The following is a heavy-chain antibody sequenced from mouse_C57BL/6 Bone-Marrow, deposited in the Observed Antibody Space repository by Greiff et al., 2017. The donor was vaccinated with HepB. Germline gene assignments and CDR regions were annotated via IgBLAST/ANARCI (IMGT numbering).Heavy chain of an antibody. Sequence: VQLQQSGAELVKPGASVMMSCKASGYTFTSYWITWVKQRPGQGLEWIGDIYPGSGSTNYNEKFKSKATLTVDTSSSTAYMQLSSLTSEDSAVYYCARFFDGDFDSWGQGTTLTVSS. V-gene: IGHV1-55*01. J-gene: IGHJ2*01. CDR1: GYTFTSYW. CDR3: ARFFDGDFDS. D-gene: IGHD2-3*01. CDR2: IYPGSGST.